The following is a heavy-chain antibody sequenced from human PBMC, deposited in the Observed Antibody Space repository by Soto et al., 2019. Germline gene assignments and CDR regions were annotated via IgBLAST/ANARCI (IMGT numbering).Heavy chain of an antibody. D-gene: IGHD5-18*01. CDR2: IYYSGST. CDR1: GGSISSSSYY. J-gene: IGHJ4*02. V-gene: IGHV4-39*01. Sequence: QLQLQESGPGLVKPSETLSLTCTVSGGSISSSSYYWGWIRQPPGKGLEWIGSIYYSGSTYYNPSLKGRVTISVDTSKNQFSLKLSSVTAADTAVYYCARRRDTAPDYWGQGTLVTVSS. CDR3: ARRRDTAPDY.